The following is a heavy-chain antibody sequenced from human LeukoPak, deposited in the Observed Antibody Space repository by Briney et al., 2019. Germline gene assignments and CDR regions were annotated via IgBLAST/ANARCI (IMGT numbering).Heavy chain of an antibody. CDR2: ISSSSSDI. CDR3: ARDYCRTTSCLES. Sequence: PGGSLRLSCAASGFTFSTHSMNWVRQAPGKGLEWVSCISSSSSDIYYADSVKGRFTISRDNAKNSLYLQMSSLRAEDTAVYYCARDYCRTTSCLESWGQGTLVTVSS. V-gene: IGHV3-21*01. D-gene: IGHD2-2*01. J-gene: IGHJ4*02. CDR1: GFTFSTHS.